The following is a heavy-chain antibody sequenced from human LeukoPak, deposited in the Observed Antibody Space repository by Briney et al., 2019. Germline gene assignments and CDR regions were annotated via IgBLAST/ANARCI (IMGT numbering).Heavy chain of an antibody. D-gene: IGHD3-10*01. V-gene: IGHV3-30*02. CDR1: RFIFSDYG. CDR2: VRNDGGDK. J-gene: IGHJ4*02. CDR3: RKHYYGSGSQKYYFYY. Sequence: AGSLRLSCAASRFIFSDYGMHWVRQAPGKGLEWVTMVRNDGGDKYYADSVRGRFTISRDNSKNTPYLQMNSLRPEDPAVYFCRKHYYGSGSQKYYFYYWGQGTLVTVSS.